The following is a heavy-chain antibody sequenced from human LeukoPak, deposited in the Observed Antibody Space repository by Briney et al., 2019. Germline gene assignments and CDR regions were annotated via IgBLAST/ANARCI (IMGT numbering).Heavy chain of an antibody. Sequence: ASVKVSCKASGYTFTSYDINWVRQATGQGLEWMGWMNPNSGNTGYAQKFQGRVTMTRNTTISTAYMELSSLRSEDTAVYYCARVPLRYFDWSPRGYFDLWGRGTLVTVSS. CDR2: MNPNSGNT. CDR3: ARVPLRYFDWSPRGYFDL. V-gene: IGHV1-8*01. J-gene: IGHJ2*01. CDR1: GYTFTSYD. D-gene: IGHD3-9*01.